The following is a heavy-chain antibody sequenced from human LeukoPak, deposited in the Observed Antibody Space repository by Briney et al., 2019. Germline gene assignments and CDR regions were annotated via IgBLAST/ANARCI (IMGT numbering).Heavy chain of an antibody. Sequence: PSETLSLTCTVSGGSISSYYWSWIRQPPGKGLEWIEYIYYSGSTNYNPSLKSRVTISVDTSKNQFSLKLSSVTAADTAVYYCARVRVGEGASYYFDYWGQGTLVTVSS. D-gene: IGHD1-26*01. V-gene: IGHV4-59*12. J-gene: IGHJ4*02. CDR3: ARVRVGEGASYYFDY. CDR2: IYYSGST. CDR1: GGSISSYY.